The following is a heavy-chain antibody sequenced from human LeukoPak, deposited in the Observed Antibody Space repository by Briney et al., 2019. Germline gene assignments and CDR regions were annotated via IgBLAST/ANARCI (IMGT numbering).Heavy chain of an antibody. V-gene: IGHV3-30-3*01. CDR1: GFTFTCYS. CDR3: ARPKGDYVLLSGMDV. J-gene: IGHJ6*02. D-gene: IGHD4-17*01. Sequence: GGSLRLSCAASGFTFTCYSMYWVRQAPGKGLEWVSVISYDGSNKYYADSVKGRFTISRDHSKNTLYLQMNSLRAEDTAVYYCARPKGDYVLLSGMDVWGQGTTVTVSS. CDR2: ISYDGSNK.